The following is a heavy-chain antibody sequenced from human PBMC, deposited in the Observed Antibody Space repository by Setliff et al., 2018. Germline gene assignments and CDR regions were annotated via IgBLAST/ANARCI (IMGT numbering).Heavy chain of an antibody. CDR2: IHHSGVT. CDR3: ARARDGIDFDYFDY. J-gene: IGHJ4*02. CDR1: GDSIRRGDY. V-gene: IGHV4-31*03. Sequence: PSETLSLTCTVSGDSIRRGDYWSWIRQHPGKGLEWIGYIHHSGVTFYNPSLRSRVIISVDTSKNQFSLKVTSLIAADTAVYYCARARDGIDFDYFDYWGRGTPVTVSS.